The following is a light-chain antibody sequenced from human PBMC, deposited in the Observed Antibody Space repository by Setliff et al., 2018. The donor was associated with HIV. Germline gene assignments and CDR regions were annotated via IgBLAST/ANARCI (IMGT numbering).Light chain of an antibody. CDR3: QVWDSSSDHPYV. CDR2: YDT. Sequence: SELTQPPSVSVAPGKTARITCGGNNIGSKSVHWYQQKPGQAPVLVIYYDTDRPSGIPERFSGSNSGNTATLTISRVEAGDEADYYCQVWDSSSDHPYVFGTGTKVT. V-gene: IGLV3-21*04. J-gene: IGLJ1*01. CDR1: NIGSKS.